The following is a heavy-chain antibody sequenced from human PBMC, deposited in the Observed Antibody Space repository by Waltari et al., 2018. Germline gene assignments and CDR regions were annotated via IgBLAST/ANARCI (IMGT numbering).Heavy chain of an antibody. V-gene: IGHV3-30*02. CDR3: AKISGLHFDY. Sequence: QVQLVESGGGVVQPGGSLRLSCAASGFPFSNYGMQWVRQAPGKGLEWVAFIPYDGSNKYYADSVKGRFTISRDNSKNTLYLQMNSLRAEDTAVYYCAKISGLHFDYWGQGTLVTVSS. CDR1: GFPFSNYG. D-gene: IGHD5-12*01. J-gene: IGHJ4*02. CDR2: IPYDGSNK.